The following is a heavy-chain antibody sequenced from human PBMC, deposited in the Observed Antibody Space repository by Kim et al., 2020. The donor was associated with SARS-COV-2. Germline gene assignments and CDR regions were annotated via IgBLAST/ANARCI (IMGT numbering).Heavy chain of an antibody. D-gene: IGHD3-10*01. J-gene: IGHJ3*02. CDR2: IYYSGST. Sequence: SETLSLTCTVSGGSISSSSYYWGWIRQPPGKGLEWIGSIYYSGSTYYNPSLKSRVTISVDTSKNQFSLKLSSVTAADTAVYYCARHWEELLWFRDGRPAFDIWGQGTMVTVSS. CDR1: GGSISSSSYY. V-gene: IGHV4-39*01. CDR3: ARHWEELLWFRDGRPAFDI.